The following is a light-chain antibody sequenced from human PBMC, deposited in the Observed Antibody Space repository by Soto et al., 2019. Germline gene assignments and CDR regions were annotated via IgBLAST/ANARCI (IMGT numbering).Light chain of an antibody. V-gene: IGKV1-5*03. CDR3: QHYNSYSEA. Sequence: DIQITQSPSTLSGSVGDRVTITCRASQTISSWLAWYQQKPGKAPKLLIYKASTLKSGVPSRFSGSGSGTEFTLTISSLQPDDFATYYCQHYNSYSEACGQGNKGDIK. J-gene: IGKJ1*01. CDR2: KAS. CDR1: QTISSW.